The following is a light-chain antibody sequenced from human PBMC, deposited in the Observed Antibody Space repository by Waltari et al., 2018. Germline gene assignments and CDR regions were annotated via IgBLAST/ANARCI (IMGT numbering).Light chain of an antibody. J-gene: IGKJ4*01. V-gene: IGKV3-15*01. CDR3: QQYNNWPPLT. CDR1: QSVSSN. CDR2: GAS. Sequence: EIVITHSPPPLPFSQGERATLSCRASQSVSSNLAWYQQKPGQAPRLLIYGASTRATGIPARFSGSGSGTEFTLTISSMQSEDFAVYYCQQYNNWPPLTFGGGTKVEIK.